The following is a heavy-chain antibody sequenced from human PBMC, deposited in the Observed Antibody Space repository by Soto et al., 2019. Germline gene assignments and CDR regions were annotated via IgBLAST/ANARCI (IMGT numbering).Heavy chain of an antibody. Sequence: QVQLLQSGAEEKKPGASVKVSCKASGYTFISYAMHWVRQAPGQRLEWMGWINAGNGNTKYSQKFQGRVTITRDTSASTAYLELSSLRSEDTAVYYCARGLNGYYYTAYFDYGGQGTLVTVSS. V-gene: IGHV1-3*05. CDR1: GYTFISYA. CDR3: ARGLNGYYYTAYFDY. J-gene: IGHJ4*02. CDR2: INAGNGNT. D-gene: IGHD3-22*01.